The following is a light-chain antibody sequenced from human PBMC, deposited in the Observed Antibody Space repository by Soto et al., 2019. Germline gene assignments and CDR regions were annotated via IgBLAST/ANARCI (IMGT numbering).Light chain of an antibody. V-gene: IGLV2-14*01. J-gene: IGLJ2*01. CDR2: EVS. CDR3: SSYISSSPVV. CDR1: SSDVGGYNY. Sequence: QSVLTQPASVSGSPGQSITISCTGTSSDVGGYNYVSCYQQHPGKDPKLMIYEVSNRPSGVSNRFTGSKSGNTASLTISVLQSEYEADYYCSSYISSSPVVFGGGTKLTVL.